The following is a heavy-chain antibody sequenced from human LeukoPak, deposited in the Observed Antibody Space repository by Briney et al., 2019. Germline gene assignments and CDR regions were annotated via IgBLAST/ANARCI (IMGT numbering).Heavy chain of an antibody. V-gene: IGHV3-11*04. CDR1: GFTFSDYD. D-gene: IGHD3-16*01. CDR2: ISSSGSTI. CDR3: SGGSRFVDY. J-gene: IGHJ4*02. Sequence: GGSLRLSCAASGFTFSDYDMSWIRQAPGKGLEWVSYISSSGSTIYYADSVKGRFTISRDNAKNSLFLQMNSLRVEETAVYYCSGGSRFVDYWGQGTLVTVSS.